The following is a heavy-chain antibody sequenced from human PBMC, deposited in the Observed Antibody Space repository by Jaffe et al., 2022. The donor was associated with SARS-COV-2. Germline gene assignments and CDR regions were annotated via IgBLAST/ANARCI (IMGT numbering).Heavy chain of an antibody. Sequence: EVQLLESGGGLVQPGGSLRLSCAASGFTFSSYAMSWVRQAPGKGLEWVSAISGSGGSTYYADSVKGRFTISRDNSKNTLYLQMNSLRAEDTAVYYCAKEGEWLLPYYYGMDVWGQGTTVTVSS. CDR2: ISGSGGST. CDR3: AKEGEWLLPYYYGMDV. J-gene: IGHJ6*02. V-gene: IGHV3-23*01. CDR1: GFTFSSYA. D-gene: IGHD3-3*01.